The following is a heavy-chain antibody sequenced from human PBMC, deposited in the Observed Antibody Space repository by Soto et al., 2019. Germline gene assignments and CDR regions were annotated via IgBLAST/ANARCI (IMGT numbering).Heavy chain of an antibody. V-gene: IGHV3-53*01. CDR2: LYDVDGT. CDR3: ASWLEREHAYDI. Sequence: DVQLVASGGCLIQPGGSLRLSCAALGLTVRGKKYITWVRQAPGKGLEWVSALYDVDGTYYADSAKGRFNISRDNSNNIIYLQMNRLVPDDTAVYYCASWLEREHAYDIWGLGTMVTVSS. CDR1: GLTVRGKKY. J-gene: IGHJ3*02. D-gene: IGHD1-1*01.